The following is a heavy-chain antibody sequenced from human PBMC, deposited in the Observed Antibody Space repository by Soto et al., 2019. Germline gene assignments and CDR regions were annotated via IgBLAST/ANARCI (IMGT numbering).Heavy chain of an antibody. CDR1: GGSFSGYY. CDR3: ARGLRYSSSWYNWFDP. Sequence: SETLSLTCAVYGGSFSGYYWSWIRQPPGKGLEWIGEINHSGSTKYNPSLKSRVTISVETSKNQFSLKLSSVTAADTAVYYCARGLRYSSSWYNWFDPWGQGTLVTVSS. CDR2: INHSGST. V-gene: IGHV4-34*01. D-gene: IGHD6-13*01. J-gene: IGHJ5*02.